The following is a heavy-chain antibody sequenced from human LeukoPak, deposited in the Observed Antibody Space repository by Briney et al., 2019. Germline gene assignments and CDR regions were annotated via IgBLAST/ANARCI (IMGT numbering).Heavy chain of an antibody. CDR1: GFTFDDYA. CDR3: AKDIATAYYYYMDV. CDR2: ISWNSGSI. V-gene: IGHV3-9*01. D-gene: IGHD2-21*02. J-gene: IGHJ6*03. Sequence: GRSLRLSCAASGFTFDDYAMHWVRQAPGKGLEWVSGISWNSGSIGYADSVKGRFTISRDNAKNSLYLQMNSLRAEDTALYYCAKDIATAYYYYMDVWGKGTTVTVSS.